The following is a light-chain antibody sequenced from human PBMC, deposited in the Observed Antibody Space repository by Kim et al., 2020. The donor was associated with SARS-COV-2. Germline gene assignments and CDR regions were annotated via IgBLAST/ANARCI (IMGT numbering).Light chain of an antibody. V-gene: IGKV4-1*01. Sequence: DIVMTQSPDSLAVSLGERATINCKSSQGVLSSSNNKNYLAWYQQKPGQPPTLLIYWASTRESGVPDRFSGSGSGTDFTLTISSLQAEDVAVYYCQHYYSTPITFGQGTRLEIK. J-gene: IGKJ5*01. CDR2: WAS. CDR3: QHYYSTPIT. CDR1: QGVLSSSNNKNY.